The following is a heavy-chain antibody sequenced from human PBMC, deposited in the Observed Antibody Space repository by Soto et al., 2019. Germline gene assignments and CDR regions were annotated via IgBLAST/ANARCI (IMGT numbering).Heavy chain of an antibody. V-gene: IGHV4-61*01. J-gene: IGHJ3*02. CDR3: ARSSSLYYDYVWGSYRCDAFDI. Sequence: SETRSLACTVGGGSVSRGRYYWSWIRQPPGKGLEWIGYIYYSGSTDYNPSLKSRVTISVDTSKNQFSLKLSSVTAVDTAVYYCARSSSLYYDYVWGSYRCDAFDIWRQGPMVTVPS. CDR1: GGSVSRGRYY. D-gene: IGHD3-16*02. CDR2: IYYSGST.